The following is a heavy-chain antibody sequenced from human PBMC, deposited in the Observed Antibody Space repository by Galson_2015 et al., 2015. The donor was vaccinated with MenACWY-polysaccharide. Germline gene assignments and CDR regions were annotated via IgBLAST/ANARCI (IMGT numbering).Heavy chain of an antibody. Sequence: SLRLSCAASGSTFSDSLMHWVRQASGKGLEWVGRVRTKADSYATGYAASVKGRFTISRDDPKNTAYLQMNSLQTEDTAVYYCTRQVTGRGDFDRWGQGTLVTVSS. CDR3: TRQVTGRGDFDR. J-gene: IGHJ4*02. CDR1: GSTFSDSL. CDR2: VRTKADSYAT. V-gene: IGHV3-73*01. D-gene: IGHD3-16*01.